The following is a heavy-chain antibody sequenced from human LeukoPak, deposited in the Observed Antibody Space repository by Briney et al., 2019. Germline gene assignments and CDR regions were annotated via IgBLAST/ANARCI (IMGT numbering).Heavy chain of an antibody. J-gene: IGHJ6*04. CDR1: GGSFSGYY. CDR3: ASTRELIAV. CDR2: INHSGST. V-gene: IGHV4-34*01. Sequence: SETLSLTCAVYGGSFSGYYWGRIRQPPGKGLEWIGEINHSGSTNYNPSLKSRVTISVDTSKNQFSLKLSSVTAADTAVYYCASTRELIAVWGKGTTVTVSS. D-gene: IGHD2-21*01.